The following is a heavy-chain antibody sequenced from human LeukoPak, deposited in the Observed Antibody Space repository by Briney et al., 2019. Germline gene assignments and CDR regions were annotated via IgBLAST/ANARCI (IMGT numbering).Heavy chain of an antibody. CDR3: ARTPGGDYVWGSYRYTLPSPPFDY. J-gene: IGHJ4*02. Sequence: ASVKVSCKASGYTFTSYGISWVRQAPGQGLEWMGWISAYNGNTNYAQKLQGRVSMTTDTSTSTAYMELRSLRSDDTAVYYCARTPGGDYVWGSYRYTLPSPPFDYWGQGTLVTVSS. V-gene: IGHV1-18*01. CDR2: ISAYNGNT. CDR1: GYTFTSYG. D-gene: IGHD3-16*02.